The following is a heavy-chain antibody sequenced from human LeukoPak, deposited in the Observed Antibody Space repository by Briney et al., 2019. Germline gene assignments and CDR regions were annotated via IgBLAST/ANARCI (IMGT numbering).Heavy chain of an antibody. Sequence: GGSLRLSCAASGFTFSNYAMSWVRQAPGKGLEWVSAISGSGYSTYYADSGKGRFTISRDNSKNTLYLQRNSLRAEDTAVYYCANSIVDDAFDIWGQGTMVTVSS. V-gene: IGHV3-23*01. CDR1: GFTFSNYA. J-gene: IGHJ3*02. CDR2: ISGSGYST. CDR3: ANSIVDDAFDI. D-gene: IGHD2-15*01.